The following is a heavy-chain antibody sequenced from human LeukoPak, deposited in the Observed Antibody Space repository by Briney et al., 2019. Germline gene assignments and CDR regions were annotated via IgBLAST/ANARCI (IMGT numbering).Heavy chain of an antibody. CDR1: GFTFSSYA. J-gene: IGHJ3*02. D-gene: IGHD3-22*01. Sequence: PGGSLRLSCAASGFTFSSYAMSWVRQAPGKGLEWVSAISGSGGSTYYADSVKGRFTISRDNSKNTLYLQMSSLRAEDTAVYYCARDLHYYDSSGYYPDAFDIWGQGTMVTVSS. CDR2: ISGSGGST. V-gene: IGHV3-23*01. CDR3: ARDLHYYDSSGYYPDAFDI.